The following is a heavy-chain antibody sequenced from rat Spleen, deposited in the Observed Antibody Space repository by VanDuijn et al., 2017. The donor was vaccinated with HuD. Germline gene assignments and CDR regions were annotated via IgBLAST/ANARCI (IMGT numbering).Heavy chain of an antibody. Sequence: QVQLKESGPGLVQPSQTLSLTCTVSGFSLSSYGVIWVRQPPGKGLEWMGVIWGNGNTNYNSAIKSRRSISRDTSKSQVFLKMNSLQTEDTAMYCWASFYGGYSEPRFAYWGQGTLVTVSS. V-gene: IGHV2-13*01. CDR2: IWGNGNT. CDR1: GFSLSSYG. J-gene: IGHJ3*01. CDR3: ASFYGGYSEPRFAY. D-gene: IGHD1-11*01.